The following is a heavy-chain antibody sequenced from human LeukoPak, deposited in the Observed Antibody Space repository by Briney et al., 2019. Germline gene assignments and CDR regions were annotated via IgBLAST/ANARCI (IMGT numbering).Heavy chain of an antibody. V-gene: IGHV3-74*01. Sequence: PGGSLRLSCAASGFTVSRTWMYWVRQAPGKGLVWVSRINIDGSSTTYADSVRGRFTISRDNAKNTAYLQMNSLRGEDTAVYFCARDWHYAMDVWGQGTTVTVSS. CDR3: ARDWHYAMDV. CDR2: INIDGSST. CDR1: GFTVSRTW. J-gene: IGHJ6*02.